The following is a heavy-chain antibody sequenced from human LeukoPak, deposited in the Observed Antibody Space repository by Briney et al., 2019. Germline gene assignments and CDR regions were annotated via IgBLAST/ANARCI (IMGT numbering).Heavy chain of an antibody. CDR2: IIPILGIA. CDR3: ARGDLGPYYFDY. Sequence: ASVKVSCKASGGTFSSYAISWVRQSPGQGLEWMGRIIPILGIANYAQKFQGRVTITRNTSISTAYMELSSLRSEDTAVYYCARGDLGPYYFDYWGQGTLVTVSS. CDR1: GGTFSSYA. J-gene: IGHJ4*02. V-gene: IGHV1-69*04.